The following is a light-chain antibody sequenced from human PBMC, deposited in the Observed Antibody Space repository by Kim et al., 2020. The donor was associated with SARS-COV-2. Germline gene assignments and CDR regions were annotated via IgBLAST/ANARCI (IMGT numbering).Light chain of an antibody. CDR1: TSNIGAGND. V-gene: IGLV1-40*01. J-gene: IGLJ3*02. CDR3: QSYDRRLSGSV. CDR2: DNN. Sequence: QSVLAQPPSVSGAPGQRVTISCTGSTSNIGAGNDVHWNQKHSGTAPKLLIYDNNNRPSGVPDRFSGSRSGTSASLAITGLQAEDEADYYCQSYDRRLSGSVFGGGTQLTVL.